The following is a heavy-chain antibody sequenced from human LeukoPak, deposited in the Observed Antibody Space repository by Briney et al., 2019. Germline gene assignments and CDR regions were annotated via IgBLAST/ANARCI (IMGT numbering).Heavy chain of an antibody. J-gene: IGHJ4*02. CDR1: GGAFSGYY. CDR2: INHSGST. D-gene: IGHD1-26*01. CDR3: ARHGSNGSYPENYFDY. Sequence: SETLSLTCAVYGGAFSGYYCSWIRQPPGKGLGWIGEINHSGSTNYNPSLKSRVTISVDTSKNQFSLKLSSVTAADTAVYYCARHGSNGSYPENYFDYWGQGTLVTVSS. V-gene: IGHV4-34*01.